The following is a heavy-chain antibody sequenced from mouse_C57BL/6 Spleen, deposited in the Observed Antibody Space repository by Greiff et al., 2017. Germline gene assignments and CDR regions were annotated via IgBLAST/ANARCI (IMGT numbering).Heavy chain of an antibody. J-gene: IGHJ2*01. CDR2: IYPGSGST. D-gene: IGHD1-1*01. CDR1: GYTFTSYW. V-gene: IGHV1-55*01. CDR3: ASEGQGVVAKDY. Sequence: QVQLQQSGAELVKPGASVKMSCKASGYTFTSYWITWVKQRPGQGLEWIGDIYPGSGSTNYNEKFKSKATLTVDTSSSTAYMQLSSLTSEDSAVYYCASEGQGVVAKDYWGQGTTLTVSS.